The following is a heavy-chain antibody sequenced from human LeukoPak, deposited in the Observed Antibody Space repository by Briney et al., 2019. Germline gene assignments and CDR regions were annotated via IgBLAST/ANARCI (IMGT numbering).Heavy chain of an antibody. CDR3: ARYSGNYCFDY. J-gene: IGHJ4*02. Sequence: GGSLRLSCAASGFTFSDYSIHWVRQAPGKGLEWVSSISSSSKYIYYADSVKGRFIISRDNAKNSLYLQMNSLRAEDTAVYYCARYSGNYCFDYWGQGTLVTVSS. V-gene: IGHV3-21*01. CDR1: GFTFSDYS. D-gene: IGHD1-26*01. CDR2: ISSSSKYI.